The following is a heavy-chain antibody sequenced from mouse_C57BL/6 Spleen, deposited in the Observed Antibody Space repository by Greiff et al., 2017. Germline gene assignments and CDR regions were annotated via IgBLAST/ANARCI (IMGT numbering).Heavy chain of an antibody. CDR3: ARWGTGTSHY. V-gene: IGHV1-64*01. CDR2: IHPNSGST. Sequence: QVQLQQSGAELVKPGASVKLSCKASGYTFTSYWMHWVKQRPGQGLEWIGMIHPNSGSTNYNEKFKSKATLTVDKSSSTAYMQLSSRTSEDSAVYYCARWGTGTSHYWGQGTTLTVSS. D-gene: IGHD4-1*01. CDR1: GYTFTSYW. J-gene: IGHJ2*01.